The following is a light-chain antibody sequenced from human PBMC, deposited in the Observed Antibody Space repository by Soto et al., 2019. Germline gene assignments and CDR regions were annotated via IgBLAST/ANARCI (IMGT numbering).Light chain of an antibody. V-gene: IGKV3-20*01. Sequence: EIVLTQSPGTLSLSPGERATLSCRASQSVSSYYLAWYQQKPGQAPRLLIYAASSRATGIPDRFSVSGSGTDFTLTISRLDPEDFAVYYCQQFGSSPRTFGQGTKVDIK. J-gene: IGKJ1*01. CDR3: QQFGSSPRT. CDR1: QSVSSYY. CDR2: AAS.